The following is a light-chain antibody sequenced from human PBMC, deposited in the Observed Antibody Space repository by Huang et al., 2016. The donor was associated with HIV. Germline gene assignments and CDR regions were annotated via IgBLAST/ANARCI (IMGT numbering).Light chain of an antibody. CDR1: LSVSTN. CDR3: QLYDNWPLT. J-gene: IGKJ4*01. V-gene: IGKV3-15*01. Sequence: ERVMTQSPATVSLSPGEGATLSCRASLSVSTNLAWYQQRPGQAPRLLIYGASTRATGIPARFSGGGSGAEFTLTISSLQSEDFAVYYCQLYDNWPLTFGGGTKVQIK. CDR2: GAS.